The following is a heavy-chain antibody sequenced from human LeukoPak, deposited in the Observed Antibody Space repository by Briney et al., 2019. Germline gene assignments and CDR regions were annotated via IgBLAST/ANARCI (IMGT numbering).Heavy chain of an antibody. V-gene: IGHV3-11*04. CDR2: ISSSGSTI. CDR3: AKDAITALDH. CDR1: GFTFSDYY. J-gene: IGHJ4*02. Sequence: GGSLRLSCAASGFTFSDYYMSWIRQAPGKGLEWVSYISSSGSTIYYADSVKGRFTISRDSSKNTLYLQMNSLRAEDTSVYYCAKDAITALDHWGQGTLVTVSS. D-gene: IGHD5-18*01.